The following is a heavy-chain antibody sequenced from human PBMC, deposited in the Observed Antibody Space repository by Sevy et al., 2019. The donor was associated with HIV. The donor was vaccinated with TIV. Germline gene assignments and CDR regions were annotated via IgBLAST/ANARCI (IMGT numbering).Heavy chain of an antibody. CDR2: ISYDGRNK. J-gene: IGHJ6*02. V-gene: IGHV3-30*18. D-gene: IGHD3-9*01. CDR3: AKDFTGYNGMDV. CDR1: GIIFTTSG. Sequence: GGSLRLSCVVSGIIFTTSGMHWVRQAPGKGLEWVAVISYDGRNKFYGDSVKGRSTISRDNSKNILDLQMNSLRPEDTAVYYCAKDFTGYNGMDVWGQGTMVTVSS.